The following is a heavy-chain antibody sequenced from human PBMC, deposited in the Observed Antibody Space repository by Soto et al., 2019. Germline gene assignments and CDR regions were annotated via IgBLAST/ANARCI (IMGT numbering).Heavy chain of an antibody. CDR2: IYHSGST. V-gene: IGHV4-38-2*02. CDR1: GYSISSGYY. Sequence: SETLSLTCAVSGYSISSGYYWGWIRQPPGKGLEWIGSIYHSGSTYYNPSLKSRVTISVDTSKNQFSLKLSSVTAADTAVYYCAREFLAYYDFWSGYKTNWFDPWGQGTLVTVS. D-gene: IGHD3-3*01. J-gene: IGHJ5*02. CDR3: AREFLAYYDFWSGYKTNWFDP.